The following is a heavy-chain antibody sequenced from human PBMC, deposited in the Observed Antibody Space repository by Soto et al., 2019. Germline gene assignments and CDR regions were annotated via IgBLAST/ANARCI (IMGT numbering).Heavy chain of an antibody. J-gene: IGHJ3*02. CDR2: ISSSSSSYI. Sequence: GGSLRLSCAASGFTFSSYSMNCVRQAPGKGLEWVSSISSSSSSYIYYADSVKGRFTISRDNAKNSLYLQMNSLRAEDTAVYYCARASGYYDAFDIWGQGTMVTVSS. V-gene: IGHV3-21*01. CDR1: GFTFSSYS. D-gene: IGHD3-22*01. CDR3: ARASGYYDAFDI.